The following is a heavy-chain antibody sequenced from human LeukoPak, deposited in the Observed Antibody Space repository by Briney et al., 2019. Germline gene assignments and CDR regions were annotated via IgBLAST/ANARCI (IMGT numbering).Heavy chain of an antibody. J-gene: IGHJ4*02. Sequence: PGRSLRLSCAASGFTFSSYAMHWVRQAPGKGLEWVAVISYDGSNKYYADSVKGRFTISRDNSKNTLYLQMNSLRAEDTAVYYCAKRLAYTSSWYYFDNWGQGTLVTVSS. CDR3: AKRLAYTSSWYYFDN. D-gene: IGHD6-13*01. CDR2: ISYDGSNK. V-gene: IGHV3-30-3*02. CDR1: GFTFSSYA.